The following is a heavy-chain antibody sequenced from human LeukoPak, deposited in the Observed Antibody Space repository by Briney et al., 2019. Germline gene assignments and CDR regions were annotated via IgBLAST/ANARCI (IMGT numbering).Heavy chain of an antibody. J-gene: IGHJ4*02. V-gene: IGHV4-39*01. Sequence: ASETLSLTCTVSGGSISSSNYYWGWIRQPPGKGLEWIGNIYYSGSTYYNPSLKSRVTISVDTSKNQFSLKLSSVTAADTAVYYCARLFYYDSRGYPYYSDYWGQGTLVTVSS. CDR1: GGSISSSNYY. CDR2: IYYSGST. CDR3: ARLFYYDSRGYPYYSDY. D-gene: IGHD3-22*01.